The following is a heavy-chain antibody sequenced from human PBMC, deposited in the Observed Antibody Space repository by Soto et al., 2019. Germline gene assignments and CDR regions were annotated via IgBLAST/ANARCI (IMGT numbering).Heavy chain of an antibody. V-gene: IGHV3-7*03. CDR1: GFSFSLFW. Sequence: GGSLRLSCAASGFSFSLFWMSWVRQTPGKGLEWVANINEDGSDKFFADSVKGRFTISRDNAKNSLSLQMNSLTADDTAVYYCARTGWPQSSYYFDYWGQGTLVTVSS. J-gene: IGHJ4*02. D-gene: IGHD3-16*01. CDR2: INEDGSDK. CDR3: ARTGWPQSSYYFDY.